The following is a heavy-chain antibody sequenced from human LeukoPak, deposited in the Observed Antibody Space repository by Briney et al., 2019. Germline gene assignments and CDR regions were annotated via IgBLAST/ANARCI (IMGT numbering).Heavy chain of an antibody. V-gene: IGHV3-7*03. CDR1: GFTFSSYW. Sequence: GGSLRLSCAASGFTFSSYWMSWVRQAPGKGLEWVANIKQDGSEKYYVDSVKGRFTISRDNAKNSLYLQMNSLRAEDTAVYYCARGAGDNYYYYYMDVWGKGTTVTVSS. D-gene: IGHD3-10*01. CDR2: IKQDGSEK. J-gene: IGHJ6*03. CDR3: ARGAGDNYYYYYMDV.